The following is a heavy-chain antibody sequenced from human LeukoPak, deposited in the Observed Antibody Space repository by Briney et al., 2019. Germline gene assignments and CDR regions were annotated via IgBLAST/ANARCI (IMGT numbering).Heavy chain of an antibody. Sequence: SQTLSPTCTVSGGSISSGGYYWTWIRQPAGKGLEWNGRIYTSGSTNYNPSLKSRVTISVDTSKNQFSLKLSSVTAADTAVYYCASRIAAAGSDFDYWGQGTLVTVSS. CDR3: ASRIAAAGSDFDY. CDR2: IYTSGST. CDR1: GGSISSGGYY. D-gene: IGHD6-13*01. J-gene: IGHJ4*02. V-gene: IGHV4-61*02.